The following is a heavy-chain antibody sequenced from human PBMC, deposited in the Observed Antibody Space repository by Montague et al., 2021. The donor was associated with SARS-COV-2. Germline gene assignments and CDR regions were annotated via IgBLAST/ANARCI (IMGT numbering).Heavy chain of an antibody. CDR2: IYYSGST. D-gene: IGHD2-15*01. CDR1: GGSISSSSYY. CDR3: ARWKLYCSGGSCYSNRFDI. J-gene: IGHJ3*02. V-gene: IGHV4-39*01. Sequence: SETLSLTCTFSGGSISSSSYYWGWIRQPPGKGLGWIGSIYYSGSTYFNPSLKSRVTISVDTPKNQFSLKLGSVTAADTAVYYCARWKLYCSGGSCYSNRFDIWGQGTMVTVSS.